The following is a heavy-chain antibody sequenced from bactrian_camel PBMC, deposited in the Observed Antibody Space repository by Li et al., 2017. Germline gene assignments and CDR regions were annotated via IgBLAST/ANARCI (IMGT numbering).Heavy chain of an antibody. J-gene: IGHJ4*01. V-gene: IGHV3S26*01. CDR1: DTASRYC. CDR3: ARTRGRVGPWSCSTKAEFGY. CDR2: FDSIGAT. D-gene: IGHD4*01. Sequence: HVQLVESGGGSVQAGGSLRLSCAASDTASRYCMGWFRQAPGKEREGVATFDSIGATTYADSVKGRFTISKDNVKNTLYLQMNSLTPEDTATYYCARTRGRVGPWSCSTKAEFGYWGQGTQVTVS.